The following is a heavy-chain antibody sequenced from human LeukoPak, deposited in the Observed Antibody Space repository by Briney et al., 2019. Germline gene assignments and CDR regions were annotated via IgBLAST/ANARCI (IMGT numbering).Heavy chain of an antibody. V-gene: IGHV1-46*04. CDR3: ARNAGSGFDY. Sequence: ASVKVSCKASGYTFTSYYIHWVRQAPGQGLQWMGFINPSGGSTSYAQKLQGIFTMTRDMSTSTVYMELSSLRSEDTAVYYCARNAGSGFDYWGQGTLVTVSS. CDR1: GYTFTSYY. CDR2: INPSGGST. J-gene: IGHJ4*02.